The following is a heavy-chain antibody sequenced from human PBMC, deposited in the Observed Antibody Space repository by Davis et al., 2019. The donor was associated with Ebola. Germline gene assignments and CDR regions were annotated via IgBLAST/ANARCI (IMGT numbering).Heavy chain of an antibody. Sequence: PGGSLRLSCAASGFTFSDYGMHWVRQAPGKGLEWVAFIAYDESNKYYADSVEGRFTISRDNSRNTVYLQMNSLRPEDTAMYFCAKAHIVGTEGWFDPWGQGTLVTVSS. V-gene: IGHV3-30*02. CDR1: GFTFSDYG. D-gene: IGHD1-1*01. CDR3: AKAHIVGTEGWFDP. J-gene: IGHJ5*02. CDR2: IAYDESNK.